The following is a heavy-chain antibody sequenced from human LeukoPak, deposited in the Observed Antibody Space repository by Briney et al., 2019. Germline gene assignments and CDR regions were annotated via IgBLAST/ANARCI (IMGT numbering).Heavy chain of an antibody. Sequence: ASVKVSCKVSGYTLTELSMHWVRQAPGKGLEWMGGFDPEDGETIYAQKFQGRVTMTEDTSTDTAYMELSSLRSEDTAVYYCATRIAGSYFRSFDYWGQGTLVTVSS. CDR1: GYTLTELS. D-gene: IGHD3-10*01. J-gene: IGHJ4*02. CDR2: FDPEDGET. V-gene: IGHV1-24*01. CDR3: ATRIAGSYFRSFDY.